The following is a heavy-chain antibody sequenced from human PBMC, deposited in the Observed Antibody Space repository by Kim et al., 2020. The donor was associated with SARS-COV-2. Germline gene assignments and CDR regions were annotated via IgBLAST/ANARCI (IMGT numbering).Heavy chain of an antibody. Sequence: YADATKGRFTITRNNSKNTLYLQMNSLRAEDTAVYYCAEGQWIHQLFDYWGQGTLVTVSS. D-gene: IGHD5-18*01. V-gene: IGHV3-66*01. J-gene: IGHJ4*02. CDR3: AEGQWIHQLFDY.